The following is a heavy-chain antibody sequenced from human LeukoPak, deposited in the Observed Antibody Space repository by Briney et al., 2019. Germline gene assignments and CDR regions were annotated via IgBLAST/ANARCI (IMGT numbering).Heavy chain of an antibody. CDR2: ITSSSNYI. J-gene: IGHJ4*02. CDR1: GITFSSYS. Sequence: RSGGSLRLSCAGSGITFSSYSMNWVRQAPGKGLEWVSSITSSSNYIYYEDSVKGRFTISRDNAKKSLYLQMNSLRAEDTAVYYCAKDHCSGGSCYVVDWGQGTLVTVSS. V-gene: IGHV3-21*01. CDR3: AKDHCSGGSCYVVD. D-gene: IGHD2-15*01.